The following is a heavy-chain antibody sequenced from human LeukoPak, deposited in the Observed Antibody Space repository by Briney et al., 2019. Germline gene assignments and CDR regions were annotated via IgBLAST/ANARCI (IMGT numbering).Heavy chain of an antibody. CDR2: INPNSGGT. J-gene: IGHJ5*02. Sequence: ASVKVSCKASGYTFTSHPINWVRQAPGQGLEWMGWINPNSGGTNYAQKFQGRVTMTRDTSISTAYMELSRLRSDDTAVYYCARGLEALAENWFDPWGQGTLVTVSS. CDR1: GYTFTSHP. V-gene: IGHV1-2*02. CDR3: ARGLEALAENWFDP.